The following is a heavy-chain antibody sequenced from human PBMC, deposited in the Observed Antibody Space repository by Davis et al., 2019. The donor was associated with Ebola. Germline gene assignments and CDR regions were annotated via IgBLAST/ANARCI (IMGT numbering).Heavy chain of an antibody. CDR3: ARNGSADFYNYHYNGIDV. Sequence: PSETLSLTCAVSGDSMTNGHYYWSWIRQPAGKGLEWIGQLYTSGSTNYNPSLKSRVTMSVDTSKNQFSLNLRSVTAADTAVYYCARNGSADFYNYHYNGIDVWGHGTTVIVS. CDR1: GDSMTNGHYY. CDR2: LYTSGST. J-gene: IGHJ6*02. V-gene: IGHV4-61*09. D-gene: IGHD3-10*01.